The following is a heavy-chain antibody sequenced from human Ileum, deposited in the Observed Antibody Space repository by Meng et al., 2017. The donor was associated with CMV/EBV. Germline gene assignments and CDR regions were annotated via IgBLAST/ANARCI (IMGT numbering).Heavy chain of an antibody. D-gene: IGHD2-21*01. Sequence: SETLSLTCTVSGGSITSYYWNLILQPPGKGLEWIAYMYYSGSTNYNPSLKSRVTISVQTSKNQFSLKLSSVPAADTAVYYCARPYCGGDCDSGPRYFFDSWGQGTLVTVSS. J-gene: IGHJ4*02. CDR1: GGSITSYY. V-gene: IGHV4-59*12. CDR3: ARPYCGGDCDSGPRYFFDS. CDR2: MYYSGST.